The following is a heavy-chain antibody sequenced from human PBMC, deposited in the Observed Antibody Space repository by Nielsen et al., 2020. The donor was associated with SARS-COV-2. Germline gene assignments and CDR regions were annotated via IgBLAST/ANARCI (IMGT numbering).Heavy chain of an antibody. CDR2: VGTAGET. D-gene: IGHD6-19*01. J-gene: IGHJ6*02. V-gene: IGHV3-13*01. CDR1: GFSFRNSA. Sequence: GGPLRPSFAALGFSFRNSAMPWVRQPPGKGRRWFATVGTAGETYYPASVKGRFTISRDNAKNSLYLQIDSLRAGDTAVYYCARGWYSSSVYYYYGVDFWGQGTTVTVSS. CDR3: ARGWYSSSVYYYYGVDF.